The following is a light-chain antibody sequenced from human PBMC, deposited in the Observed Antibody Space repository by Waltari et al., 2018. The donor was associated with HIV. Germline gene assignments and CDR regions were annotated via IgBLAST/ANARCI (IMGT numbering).Light chain of an antibody. Sequence: DIVMTQSPASLAVSLGERATINCKSSQSVLSSSNNKNYLTWYQQKPGQPPNVLIYWASTRESGVPDRFSGSGSGTDFTLTISSLQAEDVAVYYCQQYYSTPWTFGQGTKVESK. CDR2: WAS. CDR1: QSVLSSSNNKNY. CDR3: QQYYSTPWT. V-gene: IGKV4-1*01. J-gene: IGKJ1*01.